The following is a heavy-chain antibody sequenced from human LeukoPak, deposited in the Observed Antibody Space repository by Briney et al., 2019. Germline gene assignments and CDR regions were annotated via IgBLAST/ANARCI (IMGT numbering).Heavy chain of an antibody. CDR3: ARSYLTHYFDY. CDR1: GGSISSSSYY. V-gene: IGHV4-39*07. CDR2: IYYSGST. Sequence: SETLSLTCTVSGGSISSSSYYWGWIRQPPGKGLEWIGSIYYSGSTYYNPSLKSRVTISVDTSKNQFSLKLSSVTAADTAVYYCARSYLTHYFDYWGQGTLVTVSS. J-gene: IGHJ4*02.